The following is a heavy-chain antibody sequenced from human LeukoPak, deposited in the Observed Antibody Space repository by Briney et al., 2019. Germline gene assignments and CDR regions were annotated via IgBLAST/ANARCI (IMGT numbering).Heavy chain of an antibody. CDR1: GFTFSSYS. V-gene: IGHV3-21*01. J-gene: IGHJ4*02. CDR2: ISSSSSYI. CDR3: ARRNGEYRCSGGSCPFDY. Sequence: GGSLRLSCAASGFTFSSYSMNWFRQAPEKGLEWVSSISSSSSYIYYADSVKGRFTISRDNAKNSLYLQMNSLRAEDTAVYYCARRNGEYRCSGGSCPFDYWGQGTLVTVSS. D-gene: IGHD2-15*01.